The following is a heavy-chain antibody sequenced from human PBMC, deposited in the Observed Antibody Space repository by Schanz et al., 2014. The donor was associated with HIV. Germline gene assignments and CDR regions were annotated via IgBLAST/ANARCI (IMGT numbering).Heavy chain of an antibody. D-gene: IGHD2-15*01. J-gene: IGHJ6*02. V-gene: IGHV3-21*05. CDR3: XXXXXSGGSCFSNYYYYAMDV. Sequence: EVQLVESGGGLVKPGGSLRLSCAASGFTFSSYWMTWVRQAPGKGLEWVSYISSSGSAIYYADSVKGRFTISRDNAKNSLYLXXXSLRAEDTAVYXXXXXXXSGGSCFSNYYYYAMDVWGQGTLVIVSS. CDR2: ISSSGSAI. CDR1: GFTFSSYW.